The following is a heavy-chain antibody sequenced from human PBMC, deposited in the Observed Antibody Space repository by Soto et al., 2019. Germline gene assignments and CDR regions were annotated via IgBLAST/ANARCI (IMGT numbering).Heavy chain of an antibody. Sequence: ASVKVSCKASGYTFTGYYMHWVRQAPGQGLEWMGWINPNSGGTNYAQKFQGRVTMTRDTSISTAYMELSRLRSDDTAVYYCARAQTPFSYSSSWYYYYYGMDVWGQGTTVTVSS. D-gene: IGHD6-13*01. V-gene: IGHV1-2*02. CDR2: INPNSGGT. CDR3: ARAQTPFSYSSSWYYYYYGMDV. CDR1: GYTFTGYY. J-gene: IGHJ6*02.